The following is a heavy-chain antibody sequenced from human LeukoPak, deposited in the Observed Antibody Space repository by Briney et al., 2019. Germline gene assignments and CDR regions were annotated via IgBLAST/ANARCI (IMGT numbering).Heavy chain of an antibody. Sequence: SETLSLTCTVSGGPISSYYWSWIRQPPGKGLEWIGYIYYSGSTNYNPSLKSRVTISVDTSKNQFSLKLSSVTAADTAVYYCARGSMVRGGWFDPWGQGTLVTVSS. D-gene: IGHD3-10*01. CDR1: GGPISSYY. CDR3: ARGSMVRGGWFDP. V-gene: IGHV4-59*01. CDR2: IYYSGST. J-gene: IGHJ5*02.